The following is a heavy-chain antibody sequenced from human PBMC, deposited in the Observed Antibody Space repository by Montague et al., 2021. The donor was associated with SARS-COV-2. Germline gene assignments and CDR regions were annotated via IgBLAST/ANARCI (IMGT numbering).Heavy chain of an antibody. CDR1: GFNFSSYS. V-gene: IGHV3-48*02. D-gene: IGHD5-18*01. J-gene: IGHJ6*02. Sequence: SRRLSCDASGFNFSSYSMNWVRQAPGKGLEWVSYISTSSSTLYYADSVKGRFTISRDNAKNSLYLQMNSLRDEDTAVYYCARDLGLVPAMVYYYYYGMGVWGQGTTVTVSS. CDR2: ISTSSSTL. CDR3: ARDLGLVPAMVYYYYYGMGV.